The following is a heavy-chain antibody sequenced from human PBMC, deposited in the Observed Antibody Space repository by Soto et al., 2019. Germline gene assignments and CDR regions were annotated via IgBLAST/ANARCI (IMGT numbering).Heavy chain of an antibody. V-gene: IGHV4-34*01. Sequence: QVQLQQWGAGLLKPSETLSLTCAVYGGSFSGFYWSWIRQPPGKGLEWIGEINHSGSTNYNPSLKSRVTISVDSSKNQFSLKRSSVTAADTAVYYCARGGYSGYARWGQGTLVTVSS. J-gene: IGHJ4*02. CDR2: INHSGST. CDR1: GGSFSGFY. CDR3: ARGGYSGYAR. D-gene: IGHD5-12*01.